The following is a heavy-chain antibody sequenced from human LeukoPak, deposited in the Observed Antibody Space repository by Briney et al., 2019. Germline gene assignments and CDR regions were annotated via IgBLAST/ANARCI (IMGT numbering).Heavy chain of an antibody. D-gene: IGHD3-3*01. J-gene: IGHJ6*02. CDR2: ISGSGGST. V-gene: IGHV3-23*01. CDR1: GFTFSSYA. CDR3: AKKTYYDFWSGYPTGMDV. Sequence: PGGSLRLSCAASGFTFSSYAMSWVRQAPGKGLEWVSAISGSGGSTYYADSVKGRFTISRDNSKNTLYLQMNSLRAEDTAVYYCAKKTYYDFWSGYPTGMDVWGQGTTVTVSS.